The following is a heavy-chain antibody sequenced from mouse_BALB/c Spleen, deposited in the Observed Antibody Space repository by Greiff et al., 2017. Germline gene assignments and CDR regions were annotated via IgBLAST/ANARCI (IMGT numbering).Heavy chain of an antibody. CDR3: ARQDYRYDRFFDY. D-gene: IGHD2-14*01. Sequence: EVQGVESGGGLVKLGGSLKLSCAASGFTFSSYYMSWVRQTPEKRLELVAAINSNGGSTYYPDTVKGRFTISRDNAKNTLYLQMSSLKSEDTALYYCARQDYRYDRFFDYWGQGTTLTVSS. CDR1: GFTFSSYY. V-gene: IGHV5-6-2*01. CDR2: INSNGGST. J-gene: IGHJ2*01.